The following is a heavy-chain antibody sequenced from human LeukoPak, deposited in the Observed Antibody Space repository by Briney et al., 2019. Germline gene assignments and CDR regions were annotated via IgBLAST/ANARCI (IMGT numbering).Heavy chain of an antibody. J-gene: IGHJ4*02. CDR2: ISSSSSYI. D-gene: IGHD2-15*01. Sequence: GGSLRLSCEASGFTFSSYAMNWVRQAPGKGLEWVSSISSSSSYIYYADSVKGRFTISRDNAKNSLCLQMYSLRAEDTAVYYCTKGGGDSCCEWGQGTLVTVSS. CDR1: GFTFSSYA. V-gene: IGHV3-21*01. CDR3: TKGGGDSCCE.